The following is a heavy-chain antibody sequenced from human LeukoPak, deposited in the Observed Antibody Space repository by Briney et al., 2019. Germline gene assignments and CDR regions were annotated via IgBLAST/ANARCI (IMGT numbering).Heavy chain of an antibody. CDR3: ASGSGSYSHWFDP. Sequence: SETLSLTCTVSGGSISSGSYYWGWIRQPPGKGLEWIGNMYYSGSTYYNPSLKSRVTMSVDTSKNQFSLKLTSVTAADTAVYYCASGSGSYSHWFDPWGQGILVTVSS. V-gene: IGHV4-39*07. J-gene: IGHJ5*02. CDR1: GGSISSGSYY. D-gene: IGHD3-10*01. CDR2: MYYSGST.